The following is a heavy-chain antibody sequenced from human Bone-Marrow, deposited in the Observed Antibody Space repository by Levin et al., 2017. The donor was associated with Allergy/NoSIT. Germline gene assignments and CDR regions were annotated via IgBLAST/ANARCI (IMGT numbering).Heavy chain of an antibody. D-gene: IGHD6-19*01. Sequence: SQTLSLTCAISGDSVSSNSAAWNWIRQSPSRGLEWLGRTYYRSKWYNDYAVSVKSRITINPDTSKNQFSLQLNSVTPEDTAVYYCARDWSSGWYNRGYYGMDVWGQGTTVTVSS. CDR2: TYYRSKWYN. CDR1: GDSVSSNSAA. V-gene: IGHV6-1*01. CDR3: ARDWSSGWYNRGYYGMDV. J-gene: IGHJ6*02.